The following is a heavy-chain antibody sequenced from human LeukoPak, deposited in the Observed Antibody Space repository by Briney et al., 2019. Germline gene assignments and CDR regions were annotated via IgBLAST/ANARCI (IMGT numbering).Heavy chain of an antibody. D-gene: IGHD3-9*01. CDR2: IYYSGST. Sequence: PSETLSLTCTVSGGSISSYYWSRIGQPPGKGLEWIGYIYYSGSTNYNPSLKSRVTISVDTSKNQFSLKLSSVTAADTAVYYCAREGAYYDILTGYSPSNWFDPWGQGTLVTVSS. J-gene: IGHJ5*02. CDR1: GGSISSYY. CDR3: AREGAYYDILTGYSPSNWFDP. V-gene: IGHV4-59*01.